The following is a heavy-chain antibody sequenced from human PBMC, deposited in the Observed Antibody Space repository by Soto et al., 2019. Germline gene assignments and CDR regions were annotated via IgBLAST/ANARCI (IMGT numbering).Heavy chain of an antibody. CDR3: ARLYMVVAATPPLAYGMDV. J-gene: IGHJ6*02. D-gene: IGHD2-15*01. CDR2: IYYSGST. Sequence: PSETLSLTCTVSGGSISSYYWSWIRQPPGKGLEWIGYIYYSGSTNYNPSLKSRVTISVDTSKNQFSLKLSSVTAADTAVYYCARLYMVVAATPPLAYGMDVWGQGTTVTVSS. V-gene: IGHV4-59*08. CDR1: GGSISSYY.